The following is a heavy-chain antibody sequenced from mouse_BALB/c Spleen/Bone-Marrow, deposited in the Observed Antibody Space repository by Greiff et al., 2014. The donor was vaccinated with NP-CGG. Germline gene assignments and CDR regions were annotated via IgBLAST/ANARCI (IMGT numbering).Heavy chain of an antibody. D-gene: IGHD2-14*01. V-gene: IGHV14-3*02. CDR1: GFNIKDTY. CDR3: AAYYRYLAWFAY. J-gene: IGHJ3*01. Sequence: EVQVVESGAELVKPGASVKLSCTASGFNIKDTYMHWVKQRPEQGLEWIGRIDPANGNTKYDPNFQGKATITADTSSNTAYLQLSSLTSEDTAVYYCAAYYRYLAWFAYWGQGTLVTVSA. CDR2: IDPANGNT.